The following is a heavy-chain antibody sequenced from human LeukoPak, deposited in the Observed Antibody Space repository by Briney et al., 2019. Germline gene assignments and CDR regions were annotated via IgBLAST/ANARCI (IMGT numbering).Heavy chain of an antibody. D-gene: IGHD3-10*02. V-gene: IGHV3-23*01. CDR1: GFTFSSYA. CDR2: ISGSGGST. J-gene: IGHJ4*03. CDR3: AKCRWNVRGGWVDYFDY. Sequence: GGSLRLSCAASGFTFSSYAMSWVRQAPGKGLEWVSAISGSGGSTYYADSVEGRFTISRDNSKNTLYLQMNSLRAEDTAVYYCAKCRWNVRGGWVDYFDYWGQGTMVTVSS.